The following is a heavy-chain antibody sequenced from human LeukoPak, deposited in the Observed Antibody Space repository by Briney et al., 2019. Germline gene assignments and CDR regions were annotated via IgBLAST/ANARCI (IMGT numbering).Heavy chain of an antibody. J-gene: IGHJ4*02. V-gene: IGHV3-23*01. CDR2: ISGSGSST. D-gene: IGHD4-23*01. Sequence: GGSLRLSCAASGFTFSNYAMSWVRQAPGKGLEWVSFISGSGSSTNYADSVRRRFTISRDNAKNSLFLQMDSLRDDDTAVYYCASSDDYGGNRFDYWGRGTLVTVSS. CDR1: GFTFSNYA. CDR3: ASSDDYGGNRFDY.